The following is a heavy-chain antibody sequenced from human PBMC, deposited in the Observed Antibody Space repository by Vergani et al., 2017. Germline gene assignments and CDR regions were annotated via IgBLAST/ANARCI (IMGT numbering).Heavy chain of an antibody. J-gene: IGHJ1*01. Sequence: QVQLQESGPGLVKPSQNLSLTCTVSGSSISSGSYYWSWIRQPAGKGLKWIGRIYTSGSTNYNPSLKSRVTISVDTSKNQFSLKLSSVTAADTAVYYCARDRGGSSWYDAEYFQHWGQGTLVTVSS. CDR1: GSSISSGSYY. V-gene: IGHV4-61*02. CDR3: ARDRGGSSWYDAEYFQH. D-gene: IGHD6-13*01. CDR2: IYTSGST.